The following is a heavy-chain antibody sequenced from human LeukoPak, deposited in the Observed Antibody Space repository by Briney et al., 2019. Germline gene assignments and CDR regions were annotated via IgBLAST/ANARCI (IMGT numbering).Heavy chain of an antibody. CDR2: ISSSSSYI. V-gene: IGHV3-21*01. Sequence: PGGSLRLSCAASGFTFSSYSMNWVRQAPGKGLEWVSSISSSSSYIYYADSVKGRFTISRDNPKNTVYLQMNSLRDEDTAVYYCAKDSKRLEWSSRDYYYYMDVWGKGTTVTVSS. D-gene: IGHD3-3*01. CDR3: AKDSKRLEWSSRDYYYYMDV. J-gene: IGHJ6*03. CDR1: GFTFSSYS.